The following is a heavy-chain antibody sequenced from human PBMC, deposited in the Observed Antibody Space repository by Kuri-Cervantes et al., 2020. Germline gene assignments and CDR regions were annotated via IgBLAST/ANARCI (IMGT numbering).Heavy chain of an antibody. D-gene: IGHD3-10*01. CDR1: GFTVSSNY. Sequence: GGSLRLSCAASGFTVSSNYMSWVRQAPGKGLEWVSAISGSGGSTYYADSVKGRFTISRDNSKNTLYLQMNSLRAEDTAVYYCAKDSSWFGEDDAFDIWGQGTMVTVSS. J-gene: IGHJ3*02. CDR3: AKDSSWFGEDDAFDI. CDR2: ISGSGGST. V-gene: IGHV3-23*01.